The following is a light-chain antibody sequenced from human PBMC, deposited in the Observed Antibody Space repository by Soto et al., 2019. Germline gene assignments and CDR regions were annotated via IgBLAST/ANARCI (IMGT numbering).Light chain of an antibody. CDR1: QNINKW. J-gene: IGKJ4*01. Sequence: DIQMTQSPSTLSASVGDRVTITCRASQNINKWLAWYQQKPGKAPKVLIYEASSLKSGVPSRFSGGGSGTAFTLTISGLQPDDFATYYCPQYNSYPLTFGGGTKVEIK. V-gene: IGKV1-5*03. CDR3: PQYNSYPLT. CDR2: EAS.